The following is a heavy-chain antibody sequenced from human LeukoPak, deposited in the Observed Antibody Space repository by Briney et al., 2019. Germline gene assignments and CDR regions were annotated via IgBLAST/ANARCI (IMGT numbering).Heavy chain of an antibody. V-gene: IGHV3-30*18. J-gene: IGHJ6*03. D-gene: IGHD1-26*01. CDR2: ISYDGSNK. Sequence: GGSLRLSCAASGFTFSSYGMHWVRQAPGKGLEWVAVISYDGSNKYYADSVKGRFTISRDNSKNTLYLQMNSLRAEDTAVYYCAKWQGDYYYYYMDVWGKGTTVTVSS. CDR3: AKWQGDYYYYYMDV. CDR1: GFTFSSYG.